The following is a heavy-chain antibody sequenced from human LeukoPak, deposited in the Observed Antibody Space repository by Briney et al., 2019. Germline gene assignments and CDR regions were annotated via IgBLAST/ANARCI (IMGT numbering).Heavy chain of an antibody. CDR2: IYTSGST. CDR1: GNSFGDYY. Sequence: SETLSLTCTVSGNSFGDYYWSWIRQPAGKGLEWVGRIYTSGSTTYNPSLKSRVTMSVDTSKSQFSLNLMSVTAADTAVYYCARRGWELLTRETQFDYWGQGTLVTVSS. V-gene: IGHV4-4*07. D-gene: IGHD1-26*01. CDR3: ARRGWELLTRETQFDY. J-gene: IGHJ4*02.